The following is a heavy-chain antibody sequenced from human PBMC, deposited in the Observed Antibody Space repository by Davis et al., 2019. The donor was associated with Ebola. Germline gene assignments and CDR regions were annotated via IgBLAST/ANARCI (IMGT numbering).Heavy chain of an antibody. V-gene: IGHV3-7*03. J-gene: IGHJ4*02. CDR3: VKDGEWELLLFDY. D-gene: IGHD1-26*01. Sequence: PGGSLRLSCAVSGFTFSSYWMSWVRQGPGKGLEWVAEIDEDGSKKDYVDSVKGRFTISRDNSKNTLDLQMNSLRVEDTAVYYCVKDGEWELLLFDYWGQGTLVTVSS. CDR1: GFTFSSYW. CDR2: IDEDGSKK.